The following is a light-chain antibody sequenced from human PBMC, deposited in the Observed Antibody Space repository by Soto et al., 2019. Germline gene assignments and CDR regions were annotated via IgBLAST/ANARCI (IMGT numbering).Light chain of an antibody. J-gene: IGKJ1*01. CDR2: AAS. CDR1: QSISNY. V-gene: IGKV1-39*01. Sequence: DIRMTQSPSSLSTSVGDRVTITRRASQSISNYLNWYQQKPGKAPKPLIYAASSLQSGVPSRFSGSGSGTDFTLTISSLQPEDFATYYCQQSYSTPRTLGQGTKVEIK. CDR3: QQSYSTPRT.